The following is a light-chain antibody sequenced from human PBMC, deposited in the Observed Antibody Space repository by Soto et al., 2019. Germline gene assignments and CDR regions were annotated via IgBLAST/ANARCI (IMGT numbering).Light chain of an antibody. CDR1: SRDVGSYNY. CDR3: TSYAGYNNPVV. V-gene: IGLV2-8*01. Sequence: QSVLTEPPAASGSPGQSVTISCTGTSRDVGSYNYVSWYQQHPDKAPKLMIYEVNKRPSGVPDRFSGSKSGNTASLTVYGLQAEDEADYYCTSYAGYNNPVVFGGGTKLTVL. CDR2: EVN. J-gene: IGLJ2*01.